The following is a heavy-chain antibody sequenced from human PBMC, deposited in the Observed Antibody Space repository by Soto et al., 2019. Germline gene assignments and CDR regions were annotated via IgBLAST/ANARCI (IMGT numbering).Heavy chain of an antibody. D-gene: IGHD3-22*01. CDR2: IRSKTYGGTT. CDR1: GFTFGDYA. V-gene: IGHV3-49*03. CDR3: AREANYYDSSGYYLLTYFDY. Sequence: GGSLRLSCTASGFTFGDYAMSWFRQAPGKGLEWVGFIRSKTYGGTTEYAASVKGRFTISRDDSKSIAYLQMNSLKTEGTAVYYCAREANYYDSSGYYLLTYFDYWGQGTLVTVSS. J-gene: IGHJ4*02.